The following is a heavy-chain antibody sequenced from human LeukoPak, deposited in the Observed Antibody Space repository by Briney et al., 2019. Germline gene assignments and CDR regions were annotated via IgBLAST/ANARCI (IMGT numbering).Heavy chain of an antibody. D-gene: IGHD6-6*01. CDR1: GFTFSSYS. J-gene: IGHJ6*03. CDR2: ISSSSSYI. Sequence: GGPLRLSCAASGFTFSSYSMNWVRQAPGKGLEGVSSISSSSSYIYYADSVKGRFTISRDNAKNSLYLQMDSLRAEDTAVYYCARGFGSSPSEYYYYMDVWGKGTTVTVSS. V-gene: IGHV3-21*01. CDR3: ARGFGSSPSEYYYYMDV.